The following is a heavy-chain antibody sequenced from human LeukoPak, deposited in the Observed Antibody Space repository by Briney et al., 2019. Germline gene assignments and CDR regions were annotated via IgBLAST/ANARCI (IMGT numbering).Heavy chain of an antibody. CDR3: ARLANYYDSSGDGFDI. Sequence: GGSLRLSCAASGFTFSSYSMNWVRQAPGKGLEWVSSISSSSSYIYYADSVKGRFTISRDNAKNSLYLQMNSLGAEDTAVYYCARLANYYDSSGDGFDIWGQGTMVTVSS. D-gene: IGHD3-22*01. CDR1: GFTFSSYS. CDR2: ISSSSSYI. V-gene: IGHV3-21*01. J-gene: IGHJ3*02.